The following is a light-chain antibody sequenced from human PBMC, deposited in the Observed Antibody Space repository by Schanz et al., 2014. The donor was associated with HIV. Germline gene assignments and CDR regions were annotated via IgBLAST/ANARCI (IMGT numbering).Light chain of an antibody. CDR3: ATWADSLNGWV. V-gene: IGLV1-44*01. CDR2: NTY. J-gene: IGLJ3*02. Sequence: QSVLTQPPSASGTPGQRVTLSCSASSSSIKINTVNWYQQLPGTAPTLLIYNTYHRPSGVPDRFSGSNSGSSASLAISGLQSEDEADYYCATWADSLNGWVFGGGTKLTVL. CDR1: SSSIKINT.